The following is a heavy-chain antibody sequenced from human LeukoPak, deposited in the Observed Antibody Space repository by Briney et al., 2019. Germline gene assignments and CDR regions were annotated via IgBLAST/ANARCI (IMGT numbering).Heavy chain of an antibody. V-gene: IGHV5-51*01. Sequence: HGESLKISCKGSGYSFTSYWIGWVRQMPGKGLEWKGIIYPGDSDTRYSPSFQGQVTISADKSISTAYLQWSSLKASDTAMYYCARSEYSSSWGAFDIWGQGTMVTVSS. CDR3: ARSEYSSSWGAFDI. D-gene: IGHD6-6*01. J-gene: IGHJ3*02. CDR2: IYPGDSDT. CDR1: GYSFTSYW.